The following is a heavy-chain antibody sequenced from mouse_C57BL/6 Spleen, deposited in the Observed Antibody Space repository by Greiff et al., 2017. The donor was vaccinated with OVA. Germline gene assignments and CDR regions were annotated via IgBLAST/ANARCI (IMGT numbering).Heavy chain of an antibody. V-gene: IGHV1-50*01. CDR3: AREFGYDGAY. CDR2: IDPSDSYT. J-gene: IGHJ3*01. Sequence: QVQLQQPGAELVKPGASVKLSCKASGYTFTSYWMQWVKQRPGQGLEWIGEIDPSDSYTNYNQKFKGKATLTVDTSSSTAYMQLSSLTSKDSAVYYCAREFGYDGAYWGQGTLVTVSA. D-gene: IGHD2-2*01. CDR1: GYTFTSYW.